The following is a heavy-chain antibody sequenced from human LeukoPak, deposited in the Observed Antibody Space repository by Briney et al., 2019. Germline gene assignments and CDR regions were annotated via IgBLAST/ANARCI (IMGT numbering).Heavy chain of an antibody. CDR1: GGSISSYY. V-gene: IGHV4-4*07. J-gene: IGHJ4*02. CDR2: IYTSGST. Sequence: SETLSLTCTDSGGSISSYYWSWIRQPAGKGLEWIGRIYTSGSTNYNPSRKSRVTMSVDTSKNQFSLKLSSVTAADTAVYYCARDWKGYCSGGSCYSNFDYRGQGTLVTVSS. CDR3: ARDWKGYCSGGSCYSNFDY. D-gene: IGHD2-15*01.